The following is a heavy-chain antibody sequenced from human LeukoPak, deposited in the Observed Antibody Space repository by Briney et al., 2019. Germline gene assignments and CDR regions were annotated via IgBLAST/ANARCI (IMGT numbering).Heavy chain of an antibody. D-gene: IGHD3-22*01. CDR2: ISWNSGSI. CDR1: GFTFDDYA. CDR3: TKDEGSMIVRPFDY. J-gene: IGHJ4*02. V-gene: IGHV3-9*01. Sequence: PGRSLRPFCAASGFTFDDYAMHWVRQAPGKGLEWVSGISWNSGSIGYADSVKGRFTIPRDNAKNSLYLQMNSLRTEDTALYYCTKDEGSMIVRPFDYWGQGTLVTVSS.